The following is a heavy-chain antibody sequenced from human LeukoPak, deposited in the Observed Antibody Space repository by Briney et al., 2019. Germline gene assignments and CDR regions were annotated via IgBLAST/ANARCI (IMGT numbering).Heavy chain of an antibody. Sequence: GRSLRLSCAASGFTFNSYAMHWVRQAPGKGLEWVAVISYDGSNKYYADSVKGRFTISRDNSKNTLYLQMNSLRAEDTAVYYCARGLDDYYGSGGQGGDFDYWGQGTLVTVSS. V-gene: IGHV3-30-3*01. CDR3: ARGLDDYYGSGGQGGDFDY. CDR2: ISYDGSNK. J-gene: IGHJ4*02. D-gene: IGHD3-10*01. CDR1: GFTFNSYA.